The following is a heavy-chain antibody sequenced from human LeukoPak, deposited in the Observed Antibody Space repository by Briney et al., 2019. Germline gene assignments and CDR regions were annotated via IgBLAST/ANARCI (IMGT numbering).Heavy chain of an antibody. Sequence: PGGSLRLSCAASGFTFATHGMSWVRQVPGKGLEWGSAISVGGLYTYYADSVRGRFAISRDNSKSARYLQMNSLRSEDTAMYHCVTEGSHSDGGHSPTFDSWGLGTLVTVSS. CDR2: ISVGGLYT. J-gene: IGHJ4*02. CDR3: VTEGSHSDGGHSPTFDS. D-gene: IGHD5-24*01. CDR1: GFTFATHG. V-gene: IGHV3-23*01.